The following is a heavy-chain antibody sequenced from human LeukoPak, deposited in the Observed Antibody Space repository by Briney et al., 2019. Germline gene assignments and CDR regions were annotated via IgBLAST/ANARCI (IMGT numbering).Heavy chain of an antibody. CDR3: AREGDGYNKINYYYYYGMDV. V-gene: IGHV1-69*04. D-gene: IGHD5-24*01. J-gene: IGHJ6*02. CDR1: GGTFSSYT. CDR2: IIPILGIA. Sequence: SVKVSCKASGGTFSSYTISWVRQAPGQGLEWMGRIIPILGIANYAQKFQGRVTITADKSTSTAYMELSSLRSEDTAVHYCAREGDGYNKINYYYYYGMDVWGQGTTVTVSS.